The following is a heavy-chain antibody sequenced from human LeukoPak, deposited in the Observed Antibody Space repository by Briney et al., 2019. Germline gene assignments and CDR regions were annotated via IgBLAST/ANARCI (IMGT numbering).Heavy chain of an antibody. CDR3: AREGSSSWYNWFDP. D-gene: IGHD6-13*01. V-gene: IGHV4-59*01. CDR1: GGSISSYY. CDR2: IYYSGST. Sequence: SETLSLTCTVSGGSISSYYWSWIRQPPGKGLEWIGYIYYSGSTNYNPSLKSRVTISVDTPKNQFSLKLSSVTAADTAVYYCAREGSSSWYNWFDPWGQGTLVTVSS. J-gene: IGHJ5*02.